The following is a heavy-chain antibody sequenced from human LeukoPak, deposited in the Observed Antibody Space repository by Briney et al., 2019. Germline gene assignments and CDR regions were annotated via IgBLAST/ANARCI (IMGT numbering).Heavy chain of an antibody. J-gene: IGHJ6*02. CDR2: IYYSGST. V-gene: IGHV4-59*01. Sequence: SETLSLTCTVSGGSISSYYWSWIRQPPGKGLEWIGYIYYSGSTNYNPSLKSRVTISVDTSKNQFSLTLSSVTAADTAVYYCARDSYDILTGYGYYYGMDVWGQGTTVTVSS. CDR3: ARDSYDILTGYGYYYGMDV. D-gene: IGHD3-9*01. CDR1: GGSISSYY.